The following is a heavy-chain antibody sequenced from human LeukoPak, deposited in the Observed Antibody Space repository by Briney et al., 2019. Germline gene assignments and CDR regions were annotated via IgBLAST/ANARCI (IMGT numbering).Heavy chain of an antibody. Sequence: GGSLRLSCAASGFTFDDYAMHWVRQAPGKGLEWVSGISWNSGSIDYADSVKGRYTISRDNAKNSLYLQMNSLRAEDTALHYCAKSPKDSGYYEPIDYWGQGTLVTVSS. D-gene: IGHD3-22*01. CDR1: GFTFDDYA. J-gene: IGHJ4*02. V-gene: IGHV3-9*01. CDR3: AKSPKDSGYYEPIDY. CDR2: ISWNSGSI.